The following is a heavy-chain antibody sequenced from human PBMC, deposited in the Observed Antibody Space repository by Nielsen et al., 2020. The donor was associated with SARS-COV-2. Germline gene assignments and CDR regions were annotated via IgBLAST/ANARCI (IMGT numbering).Heavy chain of an antibody. Sequence: GVLKISSAASGFSFSSYGMCWVRQAPGKGLEWVSSIGGSGTSTYYADSVKGRFTISRDNSKNTLYVQMNSLRAEDTAIYYCAKVADGSGYDYLDYWGQGTLVTVSS. J-gene: IGHJ4*02. V-gene: IGHV3-23*01. D-gene: IGHD3-22*01. CDR2: IGGSGTST. CDR1: GFSFSSYG. CDR3: AKVADGSGYDYLDY.